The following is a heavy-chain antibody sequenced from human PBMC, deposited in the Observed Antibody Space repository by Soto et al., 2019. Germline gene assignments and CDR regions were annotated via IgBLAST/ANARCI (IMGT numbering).Heavy chain of an antibody. D-gene: IGHD3-10*01. CDR2: ISSSGDSP. J-gene: IGHJ4*02. V-gene: IGHV3-23*01. CDR3: AAGFPPDY. CDR1: GFTFSNYA. Sequence: GGSLRLSCAASGFTFSNYAMSWVRQAPGKGLEWVSAISSSGDSPYYADSVKGRFTVSRDNSKNTLFLQMNSLRAEDTAVYYCAAGFPPDYWGQGTLVTVSS.